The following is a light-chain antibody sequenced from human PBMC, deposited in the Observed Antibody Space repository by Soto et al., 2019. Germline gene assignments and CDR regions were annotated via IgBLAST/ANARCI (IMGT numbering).Light chain of an antibody. Sequence: DIQMTQSPSSVSASVGDRVTITCRASQGISSLLAWYQQKPGKAPNLLIHTASSLQSGVPSRFSGSGSGTNFTLTISSQQPEDFATYYCQQANSFPLTFGGGTKVEIK. J-gene: IGKJ4*01. CDR3: QQANSFPLT. V-gene: IGKV1-12*01. CDR1: QGISSL. CDR2: TAS.